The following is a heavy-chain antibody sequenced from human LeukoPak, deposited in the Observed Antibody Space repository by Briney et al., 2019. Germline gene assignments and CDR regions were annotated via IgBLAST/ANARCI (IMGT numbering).Heavy chain of an antibody. CDR3: ARDFNTAYDYVWGSYRPFDY. V-gene: IGHV3-48*01. D-gene: IGHD3-16*02. CDR1: GFTFSSYS. Sequence: GSLRLSCAASGFTFSSYSMNWVRQAPGKGLEWVSYTSSSSSTIYYADSVKGRFTISRDNAKNSLYLQMNSLRAEDTAVYYCARDFNTAYDYVWGSYRPFDYWGQGTLVTVSS. J-gene: IGHJ4*02. CDR2: TSSSSSTI.